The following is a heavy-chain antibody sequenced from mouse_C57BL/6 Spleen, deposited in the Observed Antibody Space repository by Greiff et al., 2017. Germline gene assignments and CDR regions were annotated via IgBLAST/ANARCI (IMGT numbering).Heavy chain of an antibody. CDR2: IYPGSGNT. Sequence: VQLKESGAELVRPGASVKLSCKASGYTFTDYYINWVKQRPGQGLEWIARIYPGSGNTYYNEKFKGKATLTAEKSSSTAYMQLSSLTSEDSAVYFCAREIAFFDYWGQGTTLTVSS. CDR3: AREIAFFDY. V-gene: IGHV1-76*01. J-gene: IGHJ2*01. CDR1: GYTFTDYY.